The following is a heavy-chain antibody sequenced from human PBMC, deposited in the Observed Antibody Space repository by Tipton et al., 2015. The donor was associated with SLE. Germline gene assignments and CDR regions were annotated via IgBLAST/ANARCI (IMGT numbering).Heavy chain of an antibody. J-gene: IGHJ3*02. CDR2: INQDGSEK. Sequence: SLRLSCAASGFTFSSHWMSWVRQAPGKGLEWVANINQDGSEKYYVDSVKGRFTISRDNAKNSLYLQMNSLRAEDTAVYYCARDSSHIAAAGPGAFDIWGQGTMVTVSS. CDR3: ARDSSHIAAAGPGAFDI. D-gene: IGHD6-13*01. CDR1: GFTFSSHW. V-gene: IGHV3-7*03.